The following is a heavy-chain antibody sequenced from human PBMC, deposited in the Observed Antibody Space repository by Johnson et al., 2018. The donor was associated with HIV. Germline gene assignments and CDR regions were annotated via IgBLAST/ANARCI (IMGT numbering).Heavy chain of an antibody. CDR3: ARDLAALNAFDI. Sequence: QVQLVESGGGLVKPGGSLRLSCAASGFTFSDYYMSWIRQAPGKGLEWVSYISSSGSTIYYADYVKGRFTISRDNSKNTLYLQMNSLRAEDTAVYYCARDLAALNAFDIWGQGTMLNVSP. CDR2: ISSSGSTI. V-gene: IGHV3-11*04. CDR1: GFTFSDYY. D-gene: IGHD2-15*01. J-gene: IGHJ3*02.